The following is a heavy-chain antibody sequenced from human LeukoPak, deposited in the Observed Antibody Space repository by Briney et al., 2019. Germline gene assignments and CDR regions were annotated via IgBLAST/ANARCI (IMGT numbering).Heavy chain of an antibody. V-gene: IGHV1-18*01. CDR2: ISAYNGNT. D-gene: IGHD3-10*01. Sequence: ASVKVSCKASGYTFSSYGISWVRQAPGQGLEWMGWISAYNGNTKYAQKLQGRVTIVTDTSTSTAYMELGSLRSDDTAVYYCAREPPRSFYGSGTHYNGVRDYYYGMDVWGQGTTVTVSS. CDR1: GYTFSSYG. CDR3: AREPPRSFYGSGTHYNGVRDYYYGMDV. J-gene: IGHJ6*02.